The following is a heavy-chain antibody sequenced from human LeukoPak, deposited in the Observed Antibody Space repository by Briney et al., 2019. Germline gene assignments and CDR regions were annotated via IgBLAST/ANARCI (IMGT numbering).Heavy chain of an antibody. J-gene: IGHJ5*02. D-gene: IGHD6-19*01. Sequence: PSETLSLTCTVSGGSISSHYWSWIRQAPGKGLEWIGYIYYSGSTNYNPSLKSRVTISVDTSKNQFSLKLSSVTAADTAVYYCARLIGDIAVSGTSWFDPWGQGTLVTVS. CDR3: ARLIGDIAVSGTSWFDP. CDR1: GGSISSHY. V-gene: IGHV4-59*11. CDR2: IYYSGST.